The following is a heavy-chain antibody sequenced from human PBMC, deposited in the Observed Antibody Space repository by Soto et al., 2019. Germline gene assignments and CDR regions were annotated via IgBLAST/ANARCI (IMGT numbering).Heavy chain of an antibody. D-gene: IGHD6-13*01. J-gene: IGHJ4*01. CDR3: ARGAYSNSWILDC. CDR2: RKQDGSEK. CDR1: GVIFCSSW. V-gene: IGHV3-7*01. Sequence: ISGEGPGVIFCSSWMSSVHQNTRKGLEWVANRKQDGSEKYYVDSVRGRFTISRDNAKNSLYLQMNSLRAEDTAVYFAARGAYSNSWILDCWGQGTLVTVSS.